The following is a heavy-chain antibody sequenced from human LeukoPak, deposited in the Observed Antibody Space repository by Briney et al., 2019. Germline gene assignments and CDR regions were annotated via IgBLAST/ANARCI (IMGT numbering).Heavy chain of an antibody. CDR2: ISGSGANT. J-gene: IGHJ4*02. D-gene: IGHD3-10*01. V-gene: IGHV3-23*01. CDR1: GFTFNGYA. Sequence: PGGSLRLSCAASGFTFNGYAMSWVRQAPGKGLEWVSSISGSGANTYYANSVKGRFTVYRDNSKNTLYLQMNSLGAEDTAVYYCAKHVSGSLFYFDYWGQRTLVTVSS. CDR3: AKHVSGSLFYFDY.